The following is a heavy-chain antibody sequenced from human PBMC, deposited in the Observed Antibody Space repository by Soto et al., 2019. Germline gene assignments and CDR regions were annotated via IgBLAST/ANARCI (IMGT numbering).Heavy chain of an antibody. CDR3: AKNPGYYYDSTGYHFDY. V-gene: IGHV3-23*01. CDR2: ISYGGGTT. CDR1: EFTFSNYA. J-gene: IGHJ4*02. Sequence: SLRLSCAASEFTFSNYAMSWVRQAPGKGLEWVSAISYGGGTTYYADSVKGRFTISRDNSKNTLYLQMNSLRAEDTAVYYCAKNPGYYYDSTGYHFDYWGQGTLVTVPS. D-gene: IGHD3-22*01.